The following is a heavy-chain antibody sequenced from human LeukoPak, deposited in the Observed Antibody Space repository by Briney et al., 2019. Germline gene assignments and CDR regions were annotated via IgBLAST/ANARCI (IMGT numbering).Heavy chain of an antibody. CDR2: TSHDGSNT. V-gene: IGHV3-30*04. J-gene: IGHJ4*02. D-gene: IGHD4-17*01. Sequence: GGSLRLSCAASGFTFSSYAMHWIRQAPGKGLEWVAVTSHDGSNTYYVDSVKGRFIISRDNSKNTLYLQMNSLRAEDTAVYYCAKDHSTVTTDYFDYWGQGTPVTVSS. CDR1: GFTFSSYA. CDR3: AKDHSTVTTDYFDY.